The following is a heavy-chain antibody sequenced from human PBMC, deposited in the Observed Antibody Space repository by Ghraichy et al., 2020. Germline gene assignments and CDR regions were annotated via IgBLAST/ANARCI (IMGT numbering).Heavy chain of an antibody. CDR1: GGSISSSSYY. CDR3: ARQRGDTMVRVYYFDY. D-gene: IGHD3-10*01. Sequence: SETLSLTCTVSGGSISSSSYYWGWIRQPPGKGLEWIGSIYYSGSTYYNPSLKSRVTISVDTSKNQFSLKLSSVTAADTAVYYCARQRGDTMVRVYYFDYWGQGTLVTVSS. V-gene: IGHV4-39*01. J-gene: IGHJ4*02. CDR2: IYYSGST.